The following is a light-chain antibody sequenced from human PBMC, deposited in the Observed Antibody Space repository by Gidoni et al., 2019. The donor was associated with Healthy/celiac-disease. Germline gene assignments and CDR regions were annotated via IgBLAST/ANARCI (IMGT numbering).Light chain of an antibody. CDR1: QSVLYSSNNQNY. V-gene: IGKV4-1*01. CDR3: QQYYSTPYT. Sequence: DIVMSQSPDSLAVSLGERATINCKYRQSVLYSSNNQNYLAWYQQKPGQPPMLLIYWASTRESGVPDRFSGSGSGTDFTLTISSLQAEDVAVYYCQQYYSTPYTFGQGTKLEIK. J-gene: IGKJ2*01. CDR2: WAS.